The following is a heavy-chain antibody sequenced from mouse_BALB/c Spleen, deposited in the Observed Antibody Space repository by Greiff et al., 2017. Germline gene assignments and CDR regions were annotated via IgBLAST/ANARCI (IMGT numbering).Heavy chain of an antibody. D-gene: IGHD1-1*02. CDR3: ARHLVGDWFAY. CDR2: ISSGGSYT. J-gene: IGHJ3*01. V-gene: IGHV5-6*01. CDR1: GFTFSSYG. Sequence: EVQLVESGGDLVKPGGSLKLSCAASGFTFSSYGMSWVRQTPDKRLEWVATISSGGSYTYYPDSVKGRFTISRDNAKNTLYLQMSSLKSEDTAMYYCARHLVGDWFAYWGQGTLVTVSA.